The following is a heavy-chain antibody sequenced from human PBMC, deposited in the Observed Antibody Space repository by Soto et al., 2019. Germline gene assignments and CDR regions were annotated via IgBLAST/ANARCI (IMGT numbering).Heavy chain of an antibody. V-gene: IGHV1-69*01. J-gene: IGHJ4*02. Sequence: QVQLVQSGAEVKKPGSSVKVSCKASGGTFSRYAINWLRQAPGQGLEWMGGIIPVFGKANYAQKFQGRVTINADESTTTGYMELRSLTSEDTAVYYCARDGTLYDSSAYYYVYWGQGTLVTVSS. CDR1: GGTFSRYA. D-gene: IGHD3-22*01. CDR3: ARDGTLYDSSAYYYVY. CDR2: IIPVFGKA.